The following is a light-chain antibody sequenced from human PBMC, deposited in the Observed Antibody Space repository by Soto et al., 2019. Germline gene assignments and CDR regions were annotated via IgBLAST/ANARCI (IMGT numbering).Light chain of an antibody. J-gene: IGKJ1*01. CDR3: QQYDTYPWT. V-gene: IGKV1-13*02. CDR1: QGISSY. CDR2: GAS. Sequence: IQLTQSPSSLSASVGDRVTITCRVSQGISSYLNWYRQKPGKVPKLLIYGASSRATGIPDRFSGSGSGTDFTLTISSLQPDDFATYYCQQYDTYPWTFGHGTKVDIK.